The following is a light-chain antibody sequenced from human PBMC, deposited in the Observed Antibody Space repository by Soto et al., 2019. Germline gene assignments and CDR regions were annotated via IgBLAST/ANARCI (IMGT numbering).Light chain of an antibody. J-gene: IGKJ2*01. CDR2: GES. Sequence: DIQMTHSPSSLSASVGDRVTITCRASQSISNYLNWYQQTPGKAPKRLIYGESSLQSGVPSRFSGSGSGKDFTLTISSLQPEDFATYYCQQCYSTPYTFGQGTKVEIX. CDR3: QQCYSTPYT. CDR1: QSISNY. V-gene: IGKV1-39*01.